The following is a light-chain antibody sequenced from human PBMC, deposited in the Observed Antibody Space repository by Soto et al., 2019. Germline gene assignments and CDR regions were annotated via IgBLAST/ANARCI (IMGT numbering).Light chain of an antibody. V-gene: IGKV2-30*02. CDR2: KVS. CDR1: QSLVHSNGNTF. CDR3: MQGTYAPKT. J-gene: IGKJ1*01. Sequence: EVVMTQSPLSLPVTLGQPASISCRSSQSLVHSNGNTFLTWFQQRPGQSPRRLIYKVSIRDSGVSERFSGRGSGPDFTLKISRVEAEDGGVYYCMQGTYAPKTFGQGTMVEI.